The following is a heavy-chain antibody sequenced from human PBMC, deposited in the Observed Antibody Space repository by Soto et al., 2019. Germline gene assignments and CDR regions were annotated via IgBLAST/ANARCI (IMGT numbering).Heavy chain of an antibody. J-gene: IGHJ6*02. CDR1: GGSISSGGYS. D-gene: IGHD6-6*01. CDR2: IYHSGST. Sequence: SETLSLTCAVSGGSISSGGYSWSWIRQPPGKGLEWIGYIYHSGSTYYNPSLKSRVTISVDRSKNQFSLKLSSVTAADTAVYYCASSYSSSGDLGYYYYGMDVWGQGTTVTVSS. V-gene: IGHV4-30-2*01. CDR3: ASSYSSSGDLGYYYYGMDV.